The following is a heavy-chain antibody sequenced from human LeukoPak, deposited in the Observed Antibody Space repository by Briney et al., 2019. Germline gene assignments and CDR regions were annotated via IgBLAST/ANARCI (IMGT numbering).Heavy chain of an antibody. J-gene: IGHJ4*02. D-gene: IGHD6-13*01. V-gene: IGHV4-34*01. CDR2: INHSGST. CDR1: GGSFSGYY. CDR3: ARGSSSSGVGDY. Sequence: TSETLSLTCAVYGGSFSGYYWSWIRQPPGKGLEWIGEINHSGSTNYNPSLKSRVTISVDTSKNQFSLKLSSVTAADTAVYYCARGSSSSGVGDYWGQGTLVTVSS.